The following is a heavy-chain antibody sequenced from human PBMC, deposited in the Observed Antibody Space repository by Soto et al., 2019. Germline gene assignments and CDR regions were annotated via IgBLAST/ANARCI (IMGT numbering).Heavy chain of an antibody. J-gene: IGHJ5*02. CDR2: INSDGRST. D-gene: IGHD2-2*01. Sequence: EVQLVESGGGLVQPGGSLRLSCAASGFTLSSYWMHWVRQVPGKGLVWVSRINSDGRSTTYADSVKGRFTISRDSAKNTLYLQMNSLRAEDTAVYYCARPGIPAANGGWLDTWGQGTLVTVSS. V-gene: IGHV3-74*01. CDR1: GFTLSSYW. CDR3: ARPGIPAANGGWLDT.